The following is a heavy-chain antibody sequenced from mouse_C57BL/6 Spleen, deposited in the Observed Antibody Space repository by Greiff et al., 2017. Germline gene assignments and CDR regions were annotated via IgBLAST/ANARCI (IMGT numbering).Heavy chain of an antibody. J-gene: IGHJ4*01. V-gene: IGHV2-5*01. D-gene: IGHD4-1*01. CDR1: GFSLTSYG. CDR3: AKNGLGPSAMDY. Sequence: VQLQQSGPGLVQPSQSLSITCTVSGFSLTSYGVHWVRQSPGKGLEWLGVIWRGGSTDYNAAFMSRLSITKDNSKSQVFFKMISLQADDAAIYYCAKNGLGPSAMDYGGQGTSVTVSS. CDR2: IWRGGST.